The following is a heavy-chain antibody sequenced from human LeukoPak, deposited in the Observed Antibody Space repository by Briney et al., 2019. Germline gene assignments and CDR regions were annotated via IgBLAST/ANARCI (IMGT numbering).Heavy chain of an antibody. CDR2: IWYDGSNK. D-gene: IGHD6-19*01. V-gene: IGHV3-33*06. J-gene: IGHJ6*03. Sequence: GGSLRLSCAASGFTFSSYGMHWVRQAPGKGLEWVAVIWYDGSNKYYADSVKGRFTISRDNSKNTLYLQMNSLRAEDTAVYYCAKVQVQWPESYYYYYMDVWGKGTTVTVSS. CDR1: GFTFSSYG. CDR3: AKVQVQWPESYYYYYMDV.